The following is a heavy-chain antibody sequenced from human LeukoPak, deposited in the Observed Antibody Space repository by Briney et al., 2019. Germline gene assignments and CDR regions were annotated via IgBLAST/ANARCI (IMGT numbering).Heavy chain of an antibody. CDR3: AKERIQLWSRYFDY. CDR1: GFTFYTYA. V-gene: IGHV3-23*01. Sequence: GGSPRLSCAASGFTFYTYAMSWVRQAPGKGLEWVSGISTSGDSTYYADSVKGRFTLSRDTSKNTLYLEMNSLRAEDTAVYYCAKERIQLWSRYFDYWGQGTLVTVSS. J-gene: IGHJ4*02. CDR2: ISTSGDST. D-gene: IGHD5-18*01.